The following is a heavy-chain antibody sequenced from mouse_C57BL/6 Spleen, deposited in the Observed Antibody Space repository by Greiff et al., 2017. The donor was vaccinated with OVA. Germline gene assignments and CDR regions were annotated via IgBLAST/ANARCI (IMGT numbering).Heavy chain of an antibody. J-gene: IGHJ4*01. CDR2: INPNYGTT. V-gene: IGHV1-39*01. D-gene: IGHD2-2*01. Sequence: EVHLVESGPELVKPGASVKISCKASGYSFTDYNMNWVKQSNGKSLEWIGVINPNYGTTSYNQKFKGKATLTVDQSSSTAYMQLNSLTSEDSAVYYCARGRGGYDDYAMDYWGQGTSVTVSS. CDR1: GYSFTDYN. CDR3: ARGRGGYDDYAMDY.